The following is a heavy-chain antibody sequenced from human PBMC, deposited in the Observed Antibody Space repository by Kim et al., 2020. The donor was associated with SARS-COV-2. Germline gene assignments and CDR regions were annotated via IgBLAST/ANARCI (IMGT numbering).Heavy chain of an antibody. J-gene: IGHJ4*02. V-gene: IGHV4-34*01. Sequence: SETLSLTCAVYGGSFSGYYWSWIRQPPGKGLEWIGEINHSGSTNYNPSLKSRVTISVDTSKNQFSLKLSSVTAADTAVYYCARGGYCSGGSCYSSGSWGYWGQGTLVTVSS. CDR3: ARGGYCSGGSCYSSGSWGY. CDR2: INHSGST. D-gene: IGHD2-15*01. CDR1: GGSFSGYY.